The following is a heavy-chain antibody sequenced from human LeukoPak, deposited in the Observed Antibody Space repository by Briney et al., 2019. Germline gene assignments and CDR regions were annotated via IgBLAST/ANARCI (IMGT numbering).Heavy chain of an antibody. CDR1: GFTFSSYS. CDR3: AVRGYSYGDGMDV. Sequence: GGSLRLSCAASGFTFSSYSMNWVRQAPGKGLEWVSSISSSTSYKYYADSVKGRFTISRDNAKNSLYLQMNSLRAEDTAVYYCAVRGYSYGDGMDVWGQGTTVTVSS. V-gene: IGHV3-21*01. D-gene: IGHD5-18*01. CDR2: ISSSTSYK. J-gene: IGHJ6*02.